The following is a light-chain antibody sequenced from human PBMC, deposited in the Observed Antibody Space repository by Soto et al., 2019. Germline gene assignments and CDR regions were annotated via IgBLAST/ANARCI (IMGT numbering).Light chain of an antibody. J-gene: IGKJ1*01. CDR1: QSIDRY. V-gene: IGKV1-39*01. CDR3: QQSYSSPGT. Sequence: EIQMTQSPSFLSDSVGERVTITCRASQSIDRYLNWYQHKPGKAPYLLIYAASHLRSGVPTRFSGSGTGTSFTLTISSLQYEDLATYYCQQSYSSPGTFGRGTKVEIK. CDR2: AAS.